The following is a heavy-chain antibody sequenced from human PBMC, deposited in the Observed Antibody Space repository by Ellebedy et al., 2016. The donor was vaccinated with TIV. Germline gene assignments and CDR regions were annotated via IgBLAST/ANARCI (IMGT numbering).Heavy chain of an antibody. J-gene: IGHJ1*01. CDR1: GFTFSSHW. CDR3: AKLVAAAGTPFQH. CDR2: IRGDGIDT. V-gene: IGHV3-74*01. D-gene: IGHD6-13*01. Sequence: GESLKISCAASGFTFSSHWMHWVRQAPGKGLVWVSRIRGDGIDTTYADSVKGRFTISRDNSKNTLYLQMNSLRAEDTAVYYCAKLVAAAGTPFQHWGQGTLVTVSS.